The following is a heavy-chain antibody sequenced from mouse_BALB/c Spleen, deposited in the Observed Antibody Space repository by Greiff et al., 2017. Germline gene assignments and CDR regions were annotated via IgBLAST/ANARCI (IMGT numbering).Heavy chain of an antibody. D-gene: IGHD2-14*01. CDR2: ISSGGSYT. Sequence: EVKVVESGGGLVKPGGSLKLSCAASGFTFSSYAMSWVRQTPEKRLEWVATISSGGSYTYYPDSVKGRFTISRDNAKNTLYLQMSSLRSEDTAMYYCARYDDVFDYWGQGTTLTVSS. J-gene: IGHJ2*01. CDR1: GFTFSSYA. CDR3: ARYDDVFDY. V-gene: IGHV5-9-3*01.